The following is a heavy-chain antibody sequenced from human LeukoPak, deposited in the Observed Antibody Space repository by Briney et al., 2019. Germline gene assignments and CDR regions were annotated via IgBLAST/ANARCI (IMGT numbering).Heavy chain of an antibody. Sequence: PGGSLRLSCAASGFTVNSNYMSWVRQAPGKGLEWVSVVYSGDRTYYADSEKGRFTISRGDSTNTLYLLMNSLRAEDTAVYYCARGYLIDYWGQGTLVTVSS. D-gene: IGHD1-26*01. CDR3: ARGYLIDY. CDR1: GFTVNSNY. J-gene: IGHJ4*02. CDR2: VYSGDRT. V-gene: IGHV3-66*01.